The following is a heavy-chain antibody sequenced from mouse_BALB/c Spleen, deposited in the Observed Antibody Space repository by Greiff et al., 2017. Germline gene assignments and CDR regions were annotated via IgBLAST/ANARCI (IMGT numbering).Heavy chain of an antibody. CDR2: IYPGSGST. CDR3: ASGLRLRTFDY. J-gene: IGHJ2*01. V-gene: IGHV1-77*01. Sequence: VQRVESGPELVKPGASVKMSCKASGYTFTDYVISWVKQRTGQGLEWIGEIYPGSGSTYYNEKFKGKATLTADKSSNTAYMQLSSLTSEDSAVYFCASGLRLRTFDYWGQGTTLTVSS. D-gene: IGHD1-2*01. CDR1: GYTFTDYV.